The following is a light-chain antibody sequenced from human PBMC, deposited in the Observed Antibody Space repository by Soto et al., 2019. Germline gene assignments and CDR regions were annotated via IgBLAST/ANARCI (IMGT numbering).Light chain of an antibody. CDR1: SRDVGSYDL. J-gene: IGLJ1*01. CDR2: EGT. CDR3: CSYAGSTTYV. V-gene: IGLV2-23*01. Sequence: QSVLTQPASVSGSPGQSITISCTGTSRDVGSYDLVSWYQHHPGKAPKLMIYEGTKRPSGVSNRFSGSKSGNTASLAISGLLAEDEADYYCCSYAGSTTYVFGTGTKLTVL.